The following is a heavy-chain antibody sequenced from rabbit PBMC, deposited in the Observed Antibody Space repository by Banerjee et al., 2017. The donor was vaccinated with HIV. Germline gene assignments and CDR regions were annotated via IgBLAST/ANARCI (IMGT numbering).Heavy chain of an antibody. V-gene: IGHV1S45*01. CDR1: GFDFSSYYM. CDR3: ARDYIYGDGDYAFSL. CDR2: IYVGSGGGD. Sequence: QEQLVESGGGLVTLGGSLKLSCKASGFDFSSYYMSWVRQAPGKGLEWIACIYVGSGGGDYYADWAKGRFTISKTSSTMVTLQMTSLTAADTATYFCARDYIYGDGDYAFSLWGPGTLVTVS. D-gene: IGHD2-1*01. J-gene: IGHJ4*01.